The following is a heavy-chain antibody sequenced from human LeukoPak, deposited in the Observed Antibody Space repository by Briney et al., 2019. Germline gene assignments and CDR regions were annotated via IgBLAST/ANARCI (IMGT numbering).Heavy chain of an antibody. CDR1: GGSISSGSYY. CDR2: IYTSGST. J-gene: IGHJ6*03. V-gene: IGHV4-61*02. CDR3: ARTSYYYYMDV. Sequence: PSETLSLTCTVSGGSISSGSYYWRWIRQPAGTGLEWIGRIYTSGSTNYNPSLKSRVTISVDTSKNQFSLKLSSVTAADTAVYYCARTSYYYYMDVWGKGTTVTVSS.